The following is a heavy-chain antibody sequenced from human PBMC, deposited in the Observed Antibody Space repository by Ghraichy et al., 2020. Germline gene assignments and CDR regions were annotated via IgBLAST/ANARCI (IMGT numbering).Heavy chain of an antibody. CDR1: GGSVSGHF. Sequence: SETLSLTCTVSGGSVSGHFWTWVRQPAGKGLEWIGRVFVSGDTNYNPSLKSRLTISLDTSKNQFSLTLTSVTAADTALYYCARESVAVAGLDPWGQGIPVTVSS. CDR2: VFVSGDT. D-gene: IGHD6-19*01. J-gene: IGHJ5*02. V-gene: IGHV4-4*07. CDR3: ARESVAVAGLDP.